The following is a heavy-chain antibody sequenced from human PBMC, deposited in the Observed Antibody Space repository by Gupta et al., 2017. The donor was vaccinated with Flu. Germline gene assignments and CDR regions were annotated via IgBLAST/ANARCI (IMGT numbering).Heavy chain of an antibody. J-gene: IGHJ4*02. D-gene: IGHD4-4*01. CDR1: GGSISSGSYY. CDR2: IYTSGST. CDR3: ARSRRTTVETETFDY. V-gene: IGHV4-61*02. Sequence: QVQLQASGPGLVKPSQTLSLTCTVSGGSISSGSYYWSWIRQPAGKGLEWIGRIYTSGSTNYNPSLKSRVTISVDTSKNQFSLKLGSVTAADTAVYYCARSRRTTVETETFDYWGQGTLVTVSS.